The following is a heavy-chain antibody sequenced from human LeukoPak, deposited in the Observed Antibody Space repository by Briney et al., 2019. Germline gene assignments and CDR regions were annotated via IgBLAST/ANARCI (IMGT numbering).Heavy chain of an antibody. V-gene: IGHV4-34*01. Sequence: PSETLSLTCAVYGGSFSGYYWSWIRQPPGKGLEWIGEINHSGSTNYNPSLKSRVTISVDTSKNQFSLKLSSVTAADTAVYYCANTYRYSYGEPATDDYWGQGTLVTVSS. CDR1: GGSFSGYY. D-gene: IGHD5-18*01. CDR3: ANTYRYSYGEPATDDY. J-gene: IGHJ4*02. CDR2: INHSGST.